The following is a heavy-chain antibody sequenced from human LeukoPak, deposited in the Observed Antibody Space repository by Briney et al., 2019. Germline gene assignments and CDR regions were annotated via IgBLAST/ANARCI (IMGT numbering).Heavy chain of an antibody. Sequence: PGRSLGLSCAASGFTFSSYGMHWVRQAPGKGLEWVAVISYDGSNKYYADSVKGRFTISRDNSKNTLYLQMNSLRAEDTAVYYCAKRIAARQYYYYGMDVWGQGTTVTVSS. D-gene: IGHD6-6*01. V-gene: IGHV3-30*18. CDR3: AKRIAARQYYYYGMDV. CDR2: ISYDGSNK. CDR1: GFTFSSYG. J-gene: IGHJ6*02.